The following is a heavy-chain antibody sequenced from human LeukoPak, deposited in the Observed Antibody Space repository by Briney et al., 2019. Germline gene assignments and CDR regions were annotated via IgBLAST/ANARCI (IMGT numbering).Heavy chain of an antibody. D-gene: IGHD5-18*01. CDR2: ISGSGGST. Sequence: GGSLRLSCAASGFTFSSYAMSWVRQAPGKGLEWVSAISGSGGSTYYADSVKGRFTISRDNSKNTLYLQMNSLRAEDTAIYYCAKVRIQLWLFGAFDIWGQGTMVTVSS. CDR3: AKVRIQLWLFGAFDI. V-gene: IGHV3-23*01. J-gene: IGHJ3*02. CDR1: GFTFSSYA.